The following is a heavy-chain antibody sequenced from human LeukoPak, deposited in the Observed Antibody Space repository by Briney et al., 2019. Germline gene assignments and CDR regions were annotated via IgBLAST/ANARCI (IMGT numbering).Heavy chain of an antibody. Sequence: PSETLSLTCTVSGGSISSSSYYWSWIRQPPGKGLEWIGYIYYSGSTNYNPSLKSRVTISVDTSKNQFSLKLTSVTAADTAVYYCARHGYSYGPVDYWGQGTLVTVSS. CDR1: GGSISSSSYY. CDR3: ARHGYSYGPVDY. V-gene: IGHV4-61*05. J-gene: IGHJ4*02. D-gene: IGHD5-18*01. CDR2: IYYSGST.